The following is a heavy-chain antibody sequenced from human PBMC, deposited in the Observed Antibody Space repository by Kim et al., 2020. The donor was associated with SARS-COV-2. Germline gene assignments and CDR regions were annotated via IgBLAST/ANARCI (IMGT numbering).Heavy chain of an antibody. V-gene: IGHV3-74*01. CDR2: INSDGSST. CDR3: AREGYSGYDFIWFNYFDY. J-gene: IGHJ4*02. D-gene: IGHD5-12*01. Sequence: GGSLRLSCAASGFTFSSYWMHWVRQAPGKGLVWVSRINSDGSSTSYADSVKGRFTISRDNAKNTLYLQMNSLRAEDTAVYYCAREGYSGYDFIWFNYFDYWGQGTLVTVSS. CDR1: GFTFSSYW.